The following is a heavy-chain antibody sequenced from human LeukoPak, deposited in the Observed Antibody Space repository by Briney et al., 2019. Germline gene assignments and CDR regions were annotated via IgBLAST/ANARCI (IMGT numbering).Heavy chain of an antibody. CDR2: IYYSGST. J-gene: IGHJ6*02. Sequence: SETLSLTCTVSGGSISSYYWSWIRQPPGKGLEWIGYIYYSGSTNYNPSLKSRVTISVDTSKNQFSLKLSSVTAADTAVYYCARHPYYYGMDVWGQGTTVTVS. CDR1: GGSISSYY. CDR3: ARHPYYYGMDV. V-gene: IGHV4-59*08.